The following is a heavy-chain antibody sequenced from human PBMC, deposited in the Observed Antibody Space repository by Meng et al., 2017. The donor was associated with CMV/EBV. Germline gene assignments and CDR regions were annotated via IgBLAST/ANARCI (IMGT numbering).Heavy chain of an antibody. D-gene: IGHD6-6*01. CDR2: ISGSGGST. J-gene: IGHJ4*02. V-gene: IGHV3-23*01. CDR3: AKDPSFEYSSSFDY. CDR1: GFTFSSYA. Sequence: GESLKTSCAASGFTFSSYAMSWVRQAPGKGLEWVSAISGSGGSTYYADSVKGRFTISRDNSKNTLYLQMNSLRAEDTAVYYCAKDPSFEYSSSFDYWGQGTLVTVSS.